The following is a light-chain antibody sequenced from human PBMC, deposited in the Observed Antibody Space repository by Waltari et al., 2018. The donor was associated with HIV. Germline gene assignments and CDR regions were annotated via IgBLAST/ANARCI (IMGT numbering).Light chain of an antibody. CDR3: SAYTFSNIPL. CDR1: SADIGTFDY. J-gene: IGLJ3*02. V-gene: IGLV2-14*03. Sequence: QSALSQPASVSGSPGQPITISCFGTSADIGTFDYVSRYQQYASKAPRLLMYDVNVRSSGVSNRFSGSKSGDAASLTISGRQTEDESDYYCSAYTFSNIPLFGGGTKLTVL. CDR2: DVN.